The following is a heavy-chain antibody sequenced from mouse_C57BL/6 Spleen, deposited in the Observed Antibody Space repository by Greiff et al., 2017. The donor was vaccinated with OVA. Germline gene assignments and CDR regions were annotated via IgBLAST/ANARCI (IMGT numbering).Heavy chain of an antibody. D-gene: IGHD2-1*01. CDR1: GYTFTDYE. Sequence: VQLQQSGAELVRPGASVTLSCKASGYTFTDYEMHWVKQTPVHGLEWIGAIDPETGGTAYNQKFKGKAILTADKSSSTAYMELRSLTSEDSAVYYCTRWGGNYGDYWGQGTTLTVSS. J-gene: IGHJ2*01. V-gene: IGHV1-15*01. CDR3: TRWGGNYGDY. CDR2: IDPETGGT.